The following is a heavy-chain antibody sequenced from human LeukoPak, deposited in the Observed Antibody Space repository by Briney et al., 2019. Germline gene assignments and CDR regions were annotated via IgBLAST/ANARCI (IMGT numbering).Heavy chain of an antibody. D-gene: IGHD6-19*01. CDR3: ARHMSIAVAGTFDY. CDR1: GYSFTSYW. J-gene: IGHJ4*02. V-gene: IGHV5-51*01. CDR2: IYPGDSDT. Sequence: GASLQISCKGSGYSFTSYWIGWVRQVPGKGLEWMGIIYPGDSDTRYSPSFQGQVTISADKSISTAYLQWSSLKASDTAMYYCARHMSIAVAGTFDYWGQGTLVTVSS.